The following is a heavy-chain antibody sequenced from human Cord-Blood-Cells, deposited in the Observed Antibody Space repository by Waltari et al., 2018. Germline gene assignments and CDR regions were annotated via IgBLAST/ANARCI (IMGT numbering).Heavy chain of an antibody. J-gene: IGHJ4*02. CDR3: ARDLGYCPPPDY. V-gene: IGHV3-48*02. CDR1: GFTFSSYS. D-gene: IGHD1-26*01. CDR2: ISSSSSTI. Sequence: EVELVESGGGWVQPGGSLRLSCAAYGFTFSSYSMNWVSQAPRKGLEWVSYISSSSSTIDYADSVKCRFTITRDNAKNSLYLQMNSLRDEDTAVYYCARDLGYCPPPDYWGQGTLVTVSS.